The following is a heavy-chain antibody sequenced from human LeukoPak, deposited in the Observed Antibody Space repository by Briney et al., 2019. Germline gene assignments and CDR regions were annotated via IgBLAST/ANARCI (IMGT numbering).Heavy chain of an antibody. J-gene: IGHJ4*02. CDR1: GGSISSSSYY. CDR3: ASRVGARGNYYFDY. D-gene: IGHD1-26*01. Sequence: SETLSLTCTVSGGSISSSSYYWGWIRQPPGKGLEWIGSIYYSGSTYYNPSLKSRVTISVDTSKNQFSLKLSSVTAADTAVYYCASRVGARGNYYFDYWGQGTLVTVSS. V-gene: IGHV4-39*01. CDR2: IYYSGST.